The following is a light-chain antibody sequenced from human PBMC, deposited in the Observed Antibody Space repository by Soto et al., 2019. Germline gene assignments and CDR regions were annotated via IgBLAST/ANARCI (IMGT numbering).Light chain of an antibody. CDR3: LQYYDYPWT. Sequence: DIRMTQSPSSLSASVGDRVTITCRASQGIKNNLGWFHQKPGKAPKRLIFATSTLQSGVPSRFSGSGSGTEFTLTITSLQPEDFATYYCLQYYDYPWTFGQGTKVEI. J-gene: IGKJ1*01. CDR2: ATS. CDR1: QGIKNN. V-gene: IGKV1-17*01.